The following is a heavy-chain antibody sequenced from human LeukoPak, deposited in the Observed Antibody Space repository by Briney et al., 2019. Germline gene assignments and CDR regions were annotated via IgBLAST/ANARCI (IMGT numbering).Heavy chain of an antibody. V-gene: IGHV4-59*01. J-gene: IGHJ4*02. Sequence: SETLSLTCTVSGGSISSYYWSWIRQPPGKGLEWIGYIYYSGSTNYNPSLKSRVTISVDTSKNQFSLKLSSVTAADTAVYYCARDAHPYGSRSYLFDYWGQGTLVTVSS. CDR1: GGSISSYY. D-gene: IGHD3-10*01. CDR3: ARDAHPYGSRSYLFDY. CDR2: IYYSGST.